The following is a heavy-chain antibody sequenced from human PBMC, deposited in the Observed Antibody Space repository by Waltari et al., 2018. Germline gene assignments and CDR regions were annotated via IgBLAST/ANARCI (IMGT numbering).Heavy chain of an antibody. CDR2: ISSSSSYI. Sequence: EVQLVESGGGLVKPGGSLRLSCAASGFTFSSYSMNWVRQAPGKGLEWVSSISSSSSYIYYADSVKGRFTISRDNAKNSLYLQMNSLRAEDTAVYYYASLIRTTVTTQNYYYYGMDVWGQGTTVTVSS. J-gene: IGHJ6*02. CDR3: ASLIRTTVTTQNYYYYGMDV. CDR1: GFTFSSYS. V-gene: IGHV3-21*01. D-gene: IGHD4-17*01.